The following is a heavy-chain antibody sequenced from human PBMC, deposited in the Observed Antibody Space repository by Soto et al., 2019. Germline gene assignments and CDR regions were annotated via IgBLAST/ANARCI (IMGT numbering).Heavy chain of an antibody. Sequence: APGQGLEWMGWISAYNGNTNYAQKLQGRVTMTTDTSTSTAYMELRSLRSDDTAVYYCARFGLAENYFDYWGQGTLVTVSS. J-gene: IGHJ4*02. CDR2: ISAYNGNT. V-gene: IGHV1-18*01. CDR3: ARFGLAENYFDY. D-gene: IGHD3-3*02.